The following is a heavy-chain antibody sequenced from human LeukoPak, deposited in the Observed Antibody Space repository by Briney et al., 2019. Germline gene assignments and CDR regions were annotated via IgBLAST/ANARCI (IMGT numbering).Heavy chain of an antibody. J-gene: IGHJ4*02. CDR1: GFSLSNARMG. Sequence: ESGPTLVNPTETLTLTCTVFGFSLSNARMGVSWIRQPPGKALEWLAHIFSNDEKSYSTSLKSRLTISKDTSKSQVVLTMTNMDPVDTATYYCARYYGSGSFDCWGQGTLVTVSS. V-gene: IGHV2-26*01. CDR2: IFSNDEK. CDR3: ARYYGSGSFDC. D-gene: IGHD3-10*01.